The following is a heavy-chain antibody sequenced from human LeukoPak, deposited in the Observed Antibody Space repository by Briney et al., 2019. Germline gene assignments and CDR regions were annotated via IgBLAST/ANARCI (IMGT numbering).Heavy chain of an antibody. CDR1: GFIFSSYA. CDR3: ARDFLRRGYDFWSGYYDY. V-gene: IGHV3-30-3*01. D-gene: IGHD3-3*01. CDR2: ISYEGSNK. Sequence: GGSLRLSCAASGFIFSSYAMHWVRQAPGKGLEWVAAISYEGSNKYYAESVKGRFTISRDNSKNTVYLQMNSLRAEDTAVYYCARDFLRRGYDFWSGYYDYWGQGTLVTVSS. J-gene: IGHJ4*02.